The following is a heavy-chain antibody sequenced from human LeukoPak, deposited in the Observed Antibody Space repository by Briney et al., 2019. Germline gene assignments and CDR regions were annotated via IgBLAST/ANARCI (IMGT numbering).Heavy chain of an antibody. CDR2: ILGSGGST. V-gene: IGHV3-23*01. Sequence: PGASLRLSCAASGFTFSNYAMSCVRQAPGKGLEWVSAILGSGGSTYYADSVKGRFTVSRDNSKNTLYLQMNSLRAEDTAVYYCAKFTYISTAVPDYWGQGTLVTVSS. CDR1: GFTFSNYA. CDR3: AKFTYISTAVPDY. J-gene: IGHJ4*02. D-gene: IGHD3-16*01.